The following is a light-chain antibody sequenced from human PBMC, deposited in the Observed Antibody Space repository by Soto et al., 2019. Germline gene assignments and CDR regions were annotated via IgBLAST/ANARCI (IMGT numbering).Light chain of an antibody. CDR1: QSISSY. V-gene: IGKV1-39*01. CDR2: AAS. J-gene: IGKJ1*01. Sequence: DIQMTQSQSSLSASVGDRVTITCRASQSISSYLNWYQQKPGKAPKLLIYAASSLQSGVPSRFSGSGSGTDFTLTISSLQPEDFATYYCQQSYSTPWTVGQGTKVEIK. CDR3: QQSYSTPWT.